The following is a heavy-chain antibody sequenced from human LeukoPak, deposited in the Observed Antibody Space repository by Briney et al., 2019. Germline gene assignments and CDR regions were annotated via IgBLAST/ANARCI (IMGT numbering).Heavy chain of an antibody. V-gene: IGHV3-23*01. Sequence: GGSLRLSCAASGFTFSNYGMNWVRQAPGKGLEWVSGITGSADITYYADSVKGRFTISRDNSKNTLYLQMNSLRAEDTAVYYCASPFAMVRGVIVALFDYWGQGTLVTVSS. CDR1: GFTFSNYG. CDR3: ASPFAMVRGVIVALFDY. CDR2: ITGSADIT. D-gene: IGHD3-10*01. J-gene: IGHJ4*02.